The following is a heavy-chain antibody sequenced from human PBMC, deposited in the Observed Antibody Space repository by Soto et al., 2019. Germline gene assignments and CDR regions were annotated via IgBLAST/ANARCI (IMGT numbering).Heavy chain of an antibody. D-gene: IGHD2-15*01. CDR2: IYYSGST. Sequence: QVQLQESGPGLVKPSQTLSLTCTVSGGSISSGGYYWSWIRQHPGKGLEWIGYIYYSGSTSYNPSLXSXXTILVDTSKNQFSLRLSSVTAADTAVFYCARGVASWGQGTLVTVSS. J-gene: IGHJ5*02. CDR1: GGSISSGGYY. CDR3: ARGVAS. V-gene: IGHV4-31*03.